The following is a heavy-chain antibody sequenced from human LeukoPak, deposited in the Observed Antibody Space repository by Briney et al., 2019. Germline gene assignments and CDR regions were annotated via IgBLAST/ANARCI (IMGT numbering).Heavy chain of an antibody. Sequence: PGGSLRLSCAASGFSFSTYEFHWVRHAPGKGLEWVAFIRYDGSNKYYADSVKGRFTISRDNSKNTLYLQMNSLRAEDTAVYYCAKEGEWFGATTEFDYWGQGTLVTVSS. V-gene: IGHV3-30*02. CDR2: IRYDGSNK. J-gene: IGHJ4*02. CDR3: AKEGEWFGATTEFDY. CDR1: GFSFSTYE. D-gene: IGHD3-10*01.